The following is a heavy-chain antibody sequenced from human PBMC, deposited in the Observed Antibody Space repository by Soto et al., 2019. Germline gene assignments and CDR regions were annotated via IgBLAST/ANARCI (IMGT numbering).Heavy chain of an antibody. CDR2: INPSGGST. J-gene: IGHJ3*02. D-gene: IGHD5-18*01. Sequence: ASVKVSCKASGYTFTSYYIHWVRQAPGQGLEWMGIINPSGGSTSHAQKFQGRVTMTRDTSTSTVYMELSSLRSEDTAVYYCARPHGYDAFDIWGQGTMVTVSS. CDR3: ARPHGYDAFDI. CDR1: GYTFTSYY. V-gene: IGHV1-46*03.